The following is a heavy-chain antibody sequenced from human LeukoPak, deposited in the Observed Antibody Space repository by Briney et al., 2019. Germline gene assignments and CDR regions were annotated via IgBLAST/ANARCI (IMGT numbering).Heavy chain of an antibody. J-gene: IGHJ4*02. D-gene: IGHD5-24*01. V-gene: IGHV1-46*01. Sequence: ASVKVSCKASGYTFTSYYMHWVRQAPGQGLEWMGIINPSGGSTSYAQKFRGRVTMTRDTSTGTVYMELSSLRSDDTAVYYCARTPRPSALATIGWDYWGQGTLVTVSS. CDR1: GYTFTSYY. CDR3: ARTPRPSALATIGWDY. CDR2: INPSGGST.